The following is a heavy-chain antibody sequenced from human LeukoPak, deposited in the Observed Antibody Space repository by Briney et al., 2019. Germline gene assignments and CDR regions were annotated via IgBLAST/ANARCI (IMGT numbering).Heavy chain of an antibody. V-gene: IGHV4-59*01. CDR1: GGSISSYY. J-gene: IGHJ4*02. Sequence: SETLSRTCTVSGGSISSYYWSWIRQPPGRGLEWIGYIYYSGTTNYNPSLKSRVTISIDTSKNQFSLKLSSVTAADTAVYYCARGLTYYDILTAYYTFPYFDYWGQGTLVTVSS. CDR2: IYYSGTT. CDR3: ARGLTYYDILTAYYTFPYFDY. D-gene: IGHD3-9*01.